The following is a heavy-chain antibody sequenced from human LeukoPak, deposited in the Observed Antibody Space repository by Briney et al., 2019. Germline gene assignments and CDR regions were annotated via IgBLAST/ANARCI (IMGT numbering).Heavy chain of an antibody. V-gene: IGHV3-21*01. D-gene: IGHD5-24*01. J-gene: IGHJ4*02. CDR3: ARNLQRYKVFDY. CDR1: GFTFSSYS. CDR2: ISSSSSYI. Sequence: GGSLRLSYAASGFTFSSYSMNWVRQAPGKGLEWVSSISSSSSYIYYADSVKGRFTISRDNAKNSLYLQMNSLRAEDTAVYYCARNLQRYKVFDYWGQGTLVTVSS.